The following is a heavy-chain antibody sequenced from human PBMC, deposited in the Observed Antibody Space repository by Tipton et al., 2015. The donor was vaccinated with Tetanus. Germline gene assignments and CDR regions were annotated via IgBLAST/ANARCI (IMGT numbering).Heavy chain of an antibody. V-gene: IGHV4-59*02. Sequence: LSLTCTVSGDSGSRHYWSWIRQPPGKGLEWIGYVYYTGSTNHNPSLKSRVTISMDRSKNQISLQLTSVTAADTAVYFCAGVTAQRTELYFDHWGQGTLVTVSS. CDR3: AGVTAQRTELYFDH. CDR2: VYYTGST. CDR1: GDSGSRHY. J-gene: IGHJ4*02. D-gene: IGHD6-13*01.